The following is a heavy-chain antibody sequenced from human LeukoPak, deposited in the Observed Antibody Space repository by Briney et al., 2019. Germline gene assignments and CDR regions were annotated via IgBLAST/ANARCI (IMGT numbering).Heavy chain of an antibody. CDR3: ARDASALH. J-gene: IGHJ4*02. D-gene: IGHD6-19*01. CDR1: GFMFRRYW. CDR2: IKPDGSET. V-gene: IGHV3-7*01. Sequence: GGSLTLSCAGSGFMFRRYWMTWVRQARGKGREWVATIKPDGSETYCLDSVKRRFTISRDNARDSLYLRMNRLRDADTSLYYCARDASALHWGRGTLVTVSS.